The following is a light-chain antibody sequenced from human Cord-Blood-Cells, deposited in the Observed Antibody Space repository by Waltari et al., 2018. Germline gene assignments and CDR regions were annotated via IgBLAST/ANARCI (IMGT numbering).Light chain of an antibody. CDR2: SNN. CDR3: AAWDDSLNGQGV. CDR1: SSNIGSNT. J-gene: IGLJ3*02. V-gene: IGLV1-44*01. Sequence: QSVLTQPPSASGTPGQRVTIPCSGSSSNIGSNTVNWYQQLPGTAPKLLIYSNNPRPSGVPDRFSGSKSGTSASLAISGLQSEDEADYYCAAWDDSLNGQGVFGGGTKLTVL.